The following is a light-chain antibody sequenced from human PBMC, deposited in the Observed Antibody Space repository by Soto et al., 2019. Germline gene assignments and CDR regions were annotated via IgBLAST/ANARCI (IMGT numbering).Light chain of an antibody. Sequence: EIVLTQSPGTLSLSPGERATLSCRASQSVSSSYLVWYQQKPGQAPRLLIYGASTRATGIPDRFSGSASGTDFTLTISRLDPEDFAVYYCQQYDRSAPGLTFGPGTKVDIK. V-gene: IGKV3-20*01. J-gene: IGKJ3*01. CDR2: GAS. CDR1: QSVSSSY. CDR3: QQYDRSAPGLT.